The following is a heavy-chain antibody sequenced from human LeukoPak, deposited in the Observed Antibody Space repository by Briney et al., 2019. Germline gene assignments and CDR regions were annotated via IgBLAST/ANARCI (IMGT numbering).Heavy chain of an antibody. D-gene: IGHD3-10*01. CDR1: GYTFTSYD. V-gene: IGHV1-8*01. Sequence: ASVEVFCKASGYTFTSYDINWVRQATGQGLEWMGWMNTTSGHTGYAQNFQGRVTMTRDTSISTAYMELNSLTSEDTAVYYCARSPVGVRKKHDFWGQGTLVIVSS. CDR3: ARSPVGVRKKHDF. J-gene: IGHJ4*02. CDR2: MNTTSGHT.